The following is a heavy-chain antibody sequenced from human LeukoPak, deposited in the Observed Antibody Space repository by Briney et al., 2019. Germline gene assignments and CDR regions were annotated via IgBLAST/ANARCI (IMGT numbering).Heavy chain of an antibody. V-gene: IGHV4-61*05. CDR1: GGSISSSSYY. CDR3: ARGWFSSSGAFDI. J-gene: IGHJ3*02. D-gene: IGHD6-6*01. Sequence: GSLSLTCTVSGGSISSSSYYWGWIRQPPGKGLEWIGYIYYSGSTNYNPSLKSRVTISVDTSKNQFSLKLSSVTAADTAVYYCARGWFSSSGAFDIWGQGTMVTVSS. CDR2: IYYSGST.